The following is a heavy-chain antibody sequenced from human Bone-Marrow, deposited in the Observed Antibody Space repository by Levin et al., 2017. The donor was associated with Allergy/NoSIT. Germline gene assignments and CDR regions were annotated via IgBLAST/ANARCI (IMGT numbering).Heavy chain of an antibody. Sequence: ASVKVSCKASGYTFTSYAMNWVRQAPGQGLEWMGWINTNTGNPTYAQGFTGRFVFSLDTSVSTAYLQISSLKAEDTAVYYCARDPRLRGYSGYDNNWFDPWGQGTLVTVSS. CDR2: INTNTGNP. V-gene: IGHV7-4-1*02. J-gene: IGHJ5*02. CDR3: ARDPRLRGYSGYDNNWFDP. D-gene: IGHD5-12*01. CDR1: GYTFTSYA.